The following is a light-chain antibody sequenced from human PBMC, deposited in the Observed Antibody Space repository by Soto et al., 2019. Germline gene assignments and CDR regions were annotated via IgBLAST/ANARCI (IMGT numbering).Light chain of an antibody. CDR3: QSYDNSLSGVV. CDR1: SSNIGGGFD. CDR2: GNS. Sequence: QPVLTQPPSVSGAPGQRVTISCTGSSSNIGGGFDVHWYQQLPGTAPKLLIYGNSNRPSGVPDRFSGSKSGTSASLAITGLQAEDEADYYCQSYDNSLSGVVFGGGTQLTVL. V-gene: IGLV1-40*01. J-gene: IGLJ2*01.